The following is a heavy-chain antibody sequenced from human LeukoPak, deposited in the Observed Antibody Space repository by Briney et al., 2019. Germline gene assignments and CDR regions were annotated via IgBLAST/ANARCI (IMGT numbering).Heavy chain of an antibody. J-gene: IGHJ5*02. V-gene: IGHV3-23*01. D-gene: IGHD3-22*01. CDR2: ISGSGGRT. CDR1: GFTFSSYA. Sequence: PGGSLRLSCAASGFTFSSYAMHWVRQAPGKGLEWVSAISGSGGRTYYADSVKGRFTISRDKSKNTLYLQMNSLRAEDTAVYYCAKSVTYYYDDIATWGQGTLVTVSS. CDR3: AKSVTYYYDDIAT.